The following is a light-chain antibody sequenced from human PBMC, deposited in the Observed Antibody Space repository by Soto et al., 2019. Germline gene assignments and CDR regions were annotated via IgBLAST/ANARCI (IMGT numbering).Light chain of an antibody. CDR3: MQGTHWPIT. V-gene: IGKV2-30*02. CDR1: QSLVHSDGIAY. CDR2: KVS. Sequence: DVVMTQSPLSLPANLGQPASISCRSNQSLVHSDGIAYFSWFQQRPGRSPRRLIYKVSNRDSGVPARFSGSGSGTDFALKISRVEAEDVGVYYCMQGTHWPITFGQGTRLEIK. J-gene: IGKJ5*01.